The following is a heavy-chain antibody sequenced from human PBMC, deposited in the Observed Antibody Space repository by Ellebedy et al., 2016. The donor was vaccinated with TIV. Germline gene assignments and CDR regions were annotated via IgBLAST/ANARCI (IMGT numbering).Heavy chain of an antibody. J-gene: IGHJ3*02. Sequence: ASVKVSCKASGYTFTSYYMHWVRQAPGQGLEWMGWINPNSGGTNYAQKFQGWVTMTRDTSISTAYMELSRLRSDDTAVYYCARERGITMVRGVMEADAFDIWGQGTMVTVSS. V-gene: IGHV1-2*04. CDR3: ARERGITMVRGVMEADAFDI. CDR1: GYTFTSYY. D-gene: IGHD3-10*01. CDR2: INPNSGGT.